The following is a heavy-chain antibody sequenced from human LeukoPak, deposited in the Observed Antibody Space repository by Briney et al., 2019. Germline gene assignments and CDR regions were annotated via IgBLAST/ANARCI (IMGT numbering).Heavy chain of an antibody. CDR1: GDSISIGDYR. Sequence: SQTLSLTCSVSGDSISIGDYRWSWIRQFPGKGLEWIGYIYYIGTAYYNPSLRSRVALSADTSKNQFSLKLNSVTVADSAVYFCARARGDSPRIYYYMDVWGKGTTVTVSS. J-gene: IGHJ6*03. V-gene: IGHV4-30-4*01. CDR3: ARARGDSPRIYYYMDV. CDR2: IYYIGTA. D-gene: IGHD3-16*01.